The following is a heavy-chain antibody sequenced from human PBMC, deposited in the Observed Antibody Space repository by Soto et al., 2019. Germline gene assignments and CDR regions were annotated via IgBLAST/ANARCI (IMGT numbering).Heavy chain of an antibody. Sequence: GASVKVSCKASGYTFTSYAMHWVRQAPGQRLEWMGWINAGNGNTKYSQKFQGRVTITRDTSASTAYMELSSLRSEDTAVYYCARELLLWGCSGGSCYFGTFDIWGQGTMVTVSS. J-gene: IGHJ3*02. V-gene: IGHV1-3*01. CDR3: ARELLLWGCSGGSCYFGTFDI. D-gene: IGHD2-15*01. CDR1: GYTFTSYA. CDR2: INAGNGNT.